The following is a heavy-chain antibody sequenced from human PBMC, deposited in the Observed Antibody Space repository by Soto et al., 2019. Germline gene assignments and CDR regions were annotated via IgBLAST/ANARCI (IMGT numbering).Heavy chain of an antibody. CDR3: ARSAVAGRSNYYYYGMDV. V-gene: IGHV3-11*04. CDR1: GFTFSDYY. CDR2: ISSSGSTI. J-gene: IGHJ6*02. Sequence: PGGSLRLSCAASGFTFSDYYMTWIRQAPGKGLEWISYISSSGSTIYYADSVKGRFTISRDNSKNSLYLQMNSLRAEDTAVYYCARSAVAGRSNYYYYGMDVWGQGTTVTVSS. D-gene: IGHD6-19*01.